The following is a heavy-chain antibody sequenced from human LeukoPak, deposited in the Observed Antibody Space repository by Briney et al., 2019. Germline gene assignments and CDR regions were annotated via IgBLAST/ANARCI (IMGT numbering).Heavy chain of an antibody. CDR2: INPNSGGT. D-gene: IGHD3-10*01. CDR3: ASSRPITMVRGVLNRVYYMDV. CDR1: GYTFTGYY. Sequence: ASVKVSCKASGYTFTGYYMHWVRQAPGQGLEWMGWINPNSGGTNYAQKFQGRVTMTRDTSISTAYMELSRLRSDDTAVYYCASSRPITMVRGVLNRVYYMDVWGKGTTVTVSS. V-gene: IGHV1-2*02. J-gene: IGHJ6*03.